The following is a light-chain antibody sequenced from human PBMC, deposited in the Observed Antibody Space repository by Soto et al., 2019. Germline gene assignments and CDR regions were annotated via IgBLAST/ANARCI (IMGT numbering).Light chain of an antibody. CDR1: SSDVGGYNY. V-gene: IGLV2-14*01. CDR3: SSYTSSSTLDVV. J-gene: IGLJ2*01. CDR2: EVS. Sequence: QLVLTQPASVSGSPGQSITISCTGTSSDVGGYNYVSWYQQHPGKAPKLMIYEVSNRPSGVSNRFSGSKSGNTASLTISGLQADDEADYYCSSYTSSSTLDVVFGGGTKLTVL.